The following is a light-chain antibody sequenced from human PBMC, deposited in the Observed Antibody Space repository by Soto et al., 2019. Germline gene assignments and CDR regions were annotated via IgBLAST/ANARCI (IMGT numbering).Light chain of an antibody. V-gene: IGLV2-14*01. J-gene: IGLJ2*01. CDR1: SSDIGANNY. CDR2: DVS. Sequence: QSALTQPASVSGSPGQSITISCTGTSSDIGANNYVAWYQQYPGKVPKLMIFDVSNRPSGDSNRFSGSKSGNTASLIVSGLQAEDEADYYCSSYTASSTLIFVGGTKLTVL. CDR3: SSYTASSTLI.